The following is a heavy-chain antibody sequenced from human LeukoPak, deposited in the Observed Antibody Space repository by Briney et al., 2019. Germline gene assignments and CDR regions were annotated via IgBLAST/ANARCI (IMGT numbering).Heavy chain of an antibody. CDR3: ARQPPLRDFWSGFSYYYGMDV. J-gene: IGHJ6*02. CDR2: IYYSGST. Sequence: PSETPSLTCSVSSGSISSYYWSWIRQPPGKGLEWIGYIYYSGSTNYNPSLKSRVTISVDTSKNQFSLKLSSVTAADTAVYYCARQPPLRDFWSGFSYYYGMDVWGQGTTVTVSS. V-gene: IGHV4-59*01. D-gene: IGHD3-3*01. CDR1: SGSISSYY.